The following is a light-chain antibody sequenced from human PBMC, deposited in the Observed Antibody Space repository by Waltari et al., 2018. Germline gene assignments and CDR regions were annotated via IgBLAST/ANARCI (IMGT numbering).Light chain of an antibody. CDR2: DAT. CDR3: QQRRNWPKT. V-gene: IGKV3-11*01. CDR1: QSVSNS. J-gene: IGKJ1*01. Sequence: EIVLTQSPATLSLSPGERATLSCRASQSVSNSLAWYQQKPGQPPRLLIVDATNRVTDIPARFSGSGSGTDFTLTISSLEAGDFAVYYCQQRRNWPKTFGQGTKVEIK.